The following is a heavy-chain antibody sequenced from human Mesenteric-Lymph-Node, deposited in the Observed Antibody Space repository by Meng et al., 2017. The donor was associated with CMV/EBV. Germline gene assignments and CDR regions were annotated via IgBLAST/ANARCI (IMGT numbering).Heavy chain of an antibody. CDR2: ISAYNGNT. CDR3: ARGGRLYCSSTSCYTVAFDI. CDR1: GYTFTSYG. V-gene: IGHV1-18*01. Sequence: VSVNVSCKASGYTFTSYGISWVRQAPGQGLEWMGWISAYNGNTNYAQKLQGRVTMTTDTSTSTAYMELRSLRSDDTAVYYYARGGRLYCSSTSCYTVAFDIWGQGTMVTVSS. J-gene: IGHJ3*02. D-gene: IGHD2-2*02.